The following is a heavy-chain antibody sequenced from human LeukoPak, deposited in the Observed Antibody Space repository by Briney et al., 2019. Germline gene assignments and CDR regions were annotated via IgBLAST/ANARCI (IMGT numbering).Heavy chain of an antibody. CDR2: IYTSGST. Sequence: PSETLSLTCTVSGGSISSGSYYWSWIRQPAGKGLEWIGRIYTSGSTNYNPSLKSRVTISVDTSKNQFSLKLSSVTAADTAVYYCARVRCSSTSCYKEDAFDIWGQGTMVTVSS. CDR3: ARVRCSSTSCYKEDAFDI. D-gene: IGHD2-2*02. V-gene: IGHV4-61*02. J-gene: IGHJ3*02. CDR1: GGSISSGSYY.